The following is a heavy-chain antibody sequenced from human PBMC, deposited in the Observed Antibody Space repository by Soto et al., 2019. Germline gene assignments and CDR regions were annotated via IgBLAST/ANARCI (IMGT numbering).Heavy chain of an antibody. CDR1: GGSISSGGYY. D-gene: IGHD4-17*01. J-gene: IGHJ4*02. Sequence: QVQLQESGPGLVKPSQTLSLTCTVSGGSISSGGYYWSWIRQHPGKGLEWIGYISYSGSTYYTPSLKSRVTISVDTSKNQFSLKLSSVTAADTAVYYCARKATVTTCFDYWGQGTLVTVSS. CDR3: ARKATVTTCFDY. V-gene: IGHV4-31*03. CDR2: ISYSGST.